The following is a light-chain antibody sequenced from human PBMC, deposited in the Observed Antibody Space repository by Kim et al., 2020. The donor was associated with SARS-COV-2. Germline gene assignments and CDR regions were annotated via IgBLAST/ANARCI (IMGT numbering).Light chain of an antibody. V-gene: IGKV1-33*01. CDR2: SSS. CDR1: QDMTDS. J-gene: IGKJ5*01. CDR3: QDLQNFQVT. Sequence: ASLGDRVTSTCQANQDMTDSLKWYKQKPGKSPKLLIYSSSKLATGVPARFSGGGSGTTVTFTINNLQPEDIATYYCQDLQNFQVTFGQGTRLEIK.